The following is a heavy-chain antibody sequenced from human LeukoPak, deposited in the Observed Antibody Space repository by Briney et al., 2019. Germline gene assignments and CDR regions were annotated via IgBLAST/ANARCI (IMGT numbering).Heavy chain of an antibody. Sequence: PSETVSLPCAVYGGSFSGYYWSWIRQPPGKGLEWIGEINHSGSTNYNPSLKSRVTISEDTSKNQFSLKMTSMTAADTAIYYCWLEKVVAAYFDSWGQGTLVTVSS. J-gene: IGHJ4*02. CDR3: WLEKVVAAYFDS. D-gene: IGHD2-15*01. CDR1: GGSFSGYY. V-gene: IGHV4-34*03. CDR2: INHSGST.